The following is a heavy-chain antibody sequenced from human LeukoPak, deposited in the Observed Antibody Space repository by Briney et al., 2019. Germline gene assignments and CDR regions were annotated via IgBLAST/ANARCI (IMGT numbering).Heavy chain of an antibody. J-gene: IGHJ4*02. CDR1: GYTFTGYY. CDR2: INPNSGGT. Sequence: GASVKVSCKASGYTFTGYYMHWVRQAPGQGLEWMGWINPNSGGTNYAQKFQGRVTMTRDTSISTAYMELSRLRYDDTAVYYCARDIAVAGSPLDDWGQGTLVTVSS. V-gene: IGHV1-2*02. D-gene: IGHD6-19*01. CDR3: ARDIAVAGSPLDD.